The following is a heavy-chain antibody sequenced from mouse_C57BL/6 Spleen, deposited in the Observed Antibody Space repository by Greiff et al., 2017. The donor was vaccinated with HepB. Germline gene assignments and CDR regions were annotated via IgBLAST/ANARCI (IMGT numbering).Heavy chain of an antibody. D-gene: IGHD2-5*01. CDR2: INPNNGGT. J-gene: IGHJ2*01. V-gene: IGHV1-18*01. CDR3: ASTIVTPFDY. Sequence: VQLQQSGPELVKPGASVKIPCKASGYTFTDYNMDWVKQSHGKSLEWIGDINPNNGGTIYNQKFKGKATLTVDKSSSTAYMELRSLTSEDTAVYYCASTIVTPFDYWGQGTTLTVSS. CDR1: GYTFTDYN.